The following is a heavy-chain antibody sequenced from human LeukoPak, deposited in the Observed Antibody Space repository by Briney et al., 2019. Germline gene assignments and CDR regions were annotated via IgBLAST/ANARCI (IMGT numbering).Heavy chain of an antibody. J-gene: IGHJ5*02. CDR3: ARWWDYGGSRWFAP. D-gene: IGHD4-17*01. CDR1: GGSISSYY. CDR2: IYTSGST. Sequence: PSETLSLTCTVLGGSISSYYWSWIRAPPGKGLEWIGRIYTSGSTNYNPSLKSRVTISVDTSKNQFSLKLSSVTAADTAVYYCARWWDYGGSRWFAPWGQGALVTVSS. V-gene: IGHV4-4*07.